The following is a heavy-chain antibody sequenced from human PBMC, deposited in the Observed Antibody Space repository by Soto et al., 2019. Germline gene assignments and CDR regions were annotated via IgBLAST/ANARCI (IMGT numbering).Heavy chain of an antibody. Sequence: QVQLVESGGGVVQPGRSLRLSCAASGFTFSSYAMHWVRQAPGKGLEWVAVISYDGSNKYYADSVKGRFTISRDNSKNTLYLQMNSLRAEDTAVYYCARDPRGATSKGGFDYWCQGTLVTVSS. CDR3: ARDPRGATSKGGFDY. CDR1: GFTFSSYA. CDR2: ISYDGSNK. D-gene: IGHD5-12*01. V-gene: IGHV3-30-3*01. J-gene: IGHJ4*02.